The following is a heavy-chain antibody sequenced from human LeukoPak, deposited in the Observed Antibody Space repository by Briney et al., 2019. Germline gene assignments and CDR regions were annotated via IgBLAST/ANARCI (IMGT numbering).Heavy chain of an antibody. J-gene: IGHJ4*02. CDR2: INPTGGST. Sequence: ASVKVSCKASGYTFTPYFIHWVRQAPGQGLEWMGIINPTGGSTTYAQKFQGRFTVTRDMSTSTVYMELSSLTSEDTAVYYCARDRVIVGGTATYNFDHRGQGTQVTVSS. CDR3: ARDRVIVGGTATYNFDH. V-gene: IGHV1-46*01. CDR1: GYTFTPYF. D-gene: IGHD1-14*01.